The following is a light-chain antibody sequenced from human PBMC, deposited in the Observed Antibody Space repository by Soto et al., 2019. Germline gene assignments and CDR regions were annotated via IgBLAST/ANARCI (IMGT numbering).Light chain of an antibody. V-gene: IGKV3-20*01. CDR2: GAS. J-gene: IGKJ3*01. CDR3: QQYGSF. Sequence: EIVLTQSPGTLSLSPGERATLSCRASQSVSSSYLAWYQQKPGQAPRLLIYGASSRATGIPDRFSGSGSGTDFTLTISRLEPEDVAVYYCQQYGSFFGPGTKVDIE. CDR1: QSVSSSY.